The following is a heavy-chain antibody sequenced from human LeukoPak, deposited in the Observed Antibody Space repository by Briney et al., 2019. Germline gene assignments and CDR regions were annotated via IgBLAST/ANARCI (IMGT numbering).Heavy chain of an antibody. J-gene: IGHJ4*02. CDR2: TNGANGNT. Sequence: ASVKVSCKASGYTFTNNAMHWVRQAPGQRLEWMTCTNGANGNTEYSREFQGRVTITRDTSASTVYMELSSLRSEDTAVYYCARRAGVGSWLIDYWGQGTLVIVSS. CDR1: GYTFTNNA. V-gene: IGHV1-3*02. D-gene: IGHD3-9*01. CDR3: ARRAGVGSWLIDY.